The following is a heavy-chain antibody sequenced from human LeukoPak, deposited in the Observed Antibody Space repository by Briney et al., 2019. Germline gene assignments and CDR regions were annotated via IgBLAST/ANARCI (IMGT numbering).Heavy chain of an antibody. D-gene: IGHD6-13*01. J-gene: IGHJ1*01. CDR3: ARSSSSWYLYFQH. V-gene: IGHV1-18*04. Sequence: ASVKVSCKASGFTFTSFGFSWVRQAPGQGLEWMGWISAYNGNTNYAQKLQGRVTMTTDTSTSTAYMELRSLRSDDTAVYYCARSSSSWYLYFQHWGQGTLVTVSS. CDR1: GFTFTSFG. CDR2: ISAYNGNT.